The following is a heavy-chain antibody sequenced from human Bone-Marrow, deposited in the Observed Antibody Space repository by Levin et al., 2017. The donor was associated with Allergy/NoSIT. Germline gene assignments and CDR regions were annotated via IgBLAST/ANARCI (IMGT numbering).Heavy chain of an antibody. D-gene: IGHD3-22*01. V-gene: IGHV5-51*01. CDR1: GYSFTSYW. CDR2: IYPGDSDT. J-gene: IGHJ4*02. CDR3: ARFGEQFYDSSGYYWVY. Sequence: GESLKISCQGSGYSFTSYWIGWVRQMPGKGLEWMGIIYPGDSDTRYSPSFQGQVTISADKSISTAYLQWSSLKASDTAMYYCARFGEQFYDSSGYYWVYWGQGTLVTVSS.